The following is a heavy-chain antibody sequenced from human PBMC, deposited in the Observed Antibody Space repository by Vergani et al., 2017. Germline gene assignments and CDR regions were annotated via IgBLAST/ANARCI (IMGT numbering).Heavy chain of an antibody. D-gene: IGHD2-21*02. CDR1: GGTFSSYA. CDR3: AGGRSAYCGGDCYSDY. J-gene: IGHJ4*02. Sequence: QVQLVQSGAEVKKPGSSVKVSCKASGGTFSSYAISWVRQAPGQGLEWMGRIIPIFGTATYAQKFQGRVTITADESKSTAYVALSSLRSEDTAVYFCAGGRSAYCGGDCYSDYWGQGTLVTVSS. V-gene: IGHV1-69*18. CDR2: IIPIFGTA.